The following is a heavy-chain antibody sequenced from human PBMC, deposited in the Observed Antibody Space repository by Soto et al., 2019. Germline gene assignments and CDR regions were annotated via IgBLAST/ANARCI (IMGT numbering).Heavy chain of an antibody. CDR1: GFTFTSYA. CDR2: ISGSGGST. Sequence: PGGSLRLSCAASGFTFTSYAMIWVRQAPGKGLEWVSAISGSGGSTYYADSVKGRFTISRDNSKNTLYLQMNSLRAEDTAVYYCAKAGGDCSGGSCYKIAFDIWGQGTMVTVSS. J-gene: IGHJ3*02. CDR3: AKAGGDCSGGSCYKIAFDI. D-gene: IGHD2-15*01. V-gene: IGHV3-23*01.